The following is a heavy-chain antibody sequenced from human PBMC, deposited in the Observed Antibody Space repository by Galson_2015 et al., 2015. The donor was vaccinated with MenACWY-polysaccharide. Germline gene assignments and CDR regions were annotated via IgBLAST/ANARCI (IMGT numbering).Heavy chain of an antibody. CDR1: GFTFSDHY. J-gene: IGHJ3*01. D-gene: IGHD1-26*01. CDR3: ARVEKYSGSFYILY. CDR2: IFHSGTT. V-gene: IGHV4-38-2*01. Sequence: LRLSCAASGFTFSDHYMDWLRQPPGKGLEWIASIFHSGTTYYNPPLKSRVTISVDTSKNQFSLKLSSVTAADTAVYYCARVEKYSGSFYILYWGQGTMVTVSS.